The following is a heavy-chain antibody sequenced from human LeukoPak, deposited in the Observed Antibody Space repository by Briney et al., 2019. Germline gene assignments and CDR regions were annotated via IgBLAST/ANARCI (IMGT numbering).Heavy chain of an antibody. J-gene: IGHJ5*02. V-gene: IGHV4-59*01. D-gene: IGHD1-26*01. CDR3: AREVGATTSWFDP. CDR1: GGSISSYY. Sequence: NPSETLSLTCTVSGGSISSYYWSWIRQPPGKGLEWIGYIYYSGSTNYNPCLKSRVTISVDTSKNQFSLKLSSVTAADTAVYYCAREVGATTSWFDPWGQGTLVTVSS. CDR2: IYYSGST.